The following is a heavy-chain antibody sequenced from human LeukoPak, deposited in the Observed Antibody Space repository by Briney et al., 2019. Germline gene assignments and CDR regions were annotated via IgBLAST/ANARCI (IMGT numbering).Heavy chain of an antibody. V-gene: IGHV1-18*01. CDR3: ARDGVADGSWSLFDS. J-gene: IGHJ4*02. Sequence: ASVKVSCTASGYTFTNYAISWVRQAPGQGLEWMGWISVYNNNAKYPQRFQGRVTISTDTSTTTAYMELRSLRSDDPAVYYWARDGVADGSWSLFDSWGQGTLVTVSS. CDR1: GYTFTNYA. CDR2: ISVYNNNA. D-gene: IGHD2-8*01.